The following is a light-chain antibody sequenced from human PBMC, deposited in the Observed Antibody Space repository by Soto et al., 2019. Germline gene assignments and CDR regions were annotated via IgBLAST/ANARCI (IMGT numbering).Light chain of an antibody. CDR2: DVS. Sequence: QSALTQPASVSGSPGQSITISCTGTSSDVGGYNYVSWYQQHPGKAPKLMIYDVSNRPSGVSNRFSGSKSGNTASLTISGLQAEDEADYYCSSYTSSITPSVFGTGTQLTVL. V-gene: IGLV2-14*01. CDR3: SSYTSSITPSV. J-gene: IGLJ1*01. CDR1: SSDVGGYNY.